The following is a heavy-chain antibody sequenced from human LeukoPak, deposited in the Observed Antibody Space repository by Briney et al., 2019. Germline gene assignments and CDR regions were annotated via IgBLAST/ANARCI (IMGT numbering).Heavy chain of an antibody. Sequence: PSETLSSTCTVSGGSINAYYWSWIRQPPGKGLEWIAYVRDNGENNYNPSLKSRVAISVDTANNQISLRLNFVTAADTAIYYCARQPANTAAFDIWGLGTMVTVSS. CDR3: ARQPANTAAFDI. V-gene: IGHV4-59*08. D-gene: IGHD5-18*01. J-gene: IGHJ3*02. CDR2: VRDNGEN. CDR1: GGSINAYY.